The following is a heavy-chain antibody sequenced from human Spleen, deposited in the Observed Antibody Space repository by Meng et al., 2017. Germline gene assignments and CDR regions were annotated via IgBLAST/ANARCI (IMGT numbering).Heavy chain of an antibody. J-gene: IGHJ4*02. Sequence: SETLSLTCAVYGGSFSGYYWSWIRQPPGKGLEWIGEINHSGSTNYNPSLKSRVTISVDTSKNQFSLKLTSVTPDDSGVYYCAREESANLDYWGQGTLVTVSS. V-gene: IGHV4-34*01. CDR1: GGSFSGYY. CDR3: AREESANLDY. CDR2: INHSGST.